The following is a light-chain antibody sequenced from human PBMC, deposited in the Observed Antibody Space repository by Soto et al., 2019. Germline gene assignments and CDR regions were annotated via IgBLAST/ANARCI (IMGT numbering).Light chain of an antibody. CDR1: QGISSY. J-gene: IGKJ5*01. V-gene: IGKV1-9*01. Sequence: IQLTQSPSSLSASVGERVTITCRASQGISSYLAWYQQKPGKAPKLLIYAASTLQSGVPSRFSGSGSGTDFTLTISSLQPEDFATYYCQQLNNYPITFGQGTRLEI. CDR3: QQLNNYPIT. CDR2: AAS.